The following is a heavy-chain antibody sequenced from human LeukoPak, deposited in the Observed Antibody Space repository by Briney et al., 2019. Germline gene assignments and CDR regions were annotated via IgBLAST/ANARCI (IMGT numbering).Heavy chain of an antibody. D-gene: IGHD3-10*01. V-gene: IGHV1-2*02. CDR1: GYTFTGYY. CDR2: INPNSGGT. Sequence: GASVKVSCKASGYTFTGYYMHWVRQAPGQGLEWMGWINPNSGGTNYAQKFQGRVTMTRDTSTSTAYMELSRLRSDDTAVYYCARDPTLLWFGELLSYYYYYGMDVWGQGTTVTVSS. CDR3: ARDPTLLWFGELLSYYYYYGMDV. J-gene: IGHJ6*02.